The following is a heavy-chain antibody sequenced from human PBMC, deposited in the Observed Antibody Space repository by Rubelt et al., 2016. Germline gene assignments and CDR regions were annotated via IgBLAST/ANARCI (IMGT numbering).Heavy chain of an antibody. Sequence: IYYSGSTNYNPSLKSRVTISVDTSKNQFSLKLSSATAADTAVYYCATSSGYYYGLDYWGQGTLVTVSS. CDR3: ATSSGYYYGLDY. V-gene: IGHV4-59*08. J-gene: IGHJ4*02. D-gene: IGHD3-22*01. CDR2: IYYSGST.